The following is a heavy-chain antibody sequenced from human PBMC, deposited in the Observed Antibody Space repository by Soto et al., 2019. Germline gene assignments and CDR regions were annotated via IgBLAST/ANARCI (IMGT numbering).Heavy chain of an antibody. Sequence: ASVKVSCKASGYTFTSYDINWVRQATGQGLEWMGWMNPNSGNTGYAQKFQGRVTMTRNTSISTAYMELSSLRSEDTAVYYCARRGSSPWDYYYSYMDVWGKGTTVTVSS. J-gene: IGHJ6*03. V-gene: IGHV1-8*01. D-gene: IGHD6-6*01. CDR3: ARRGSSPWDYYYSYMDV. CDR1: GYTFTSYD. CDR2: MNPNSGNT.